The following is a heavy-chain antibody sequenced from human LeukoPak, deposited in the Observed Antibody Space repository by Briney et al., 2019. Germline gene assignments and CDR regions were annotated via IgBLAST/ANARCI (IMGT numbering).Heavy chain of an antibody. CDR1: GLTFSSYG. V-gene: IGHV3-30*02. CDR3: AGLPAYYYDTSGFYFDY. CDR2: IRYEGSKK. Sequence: PGGSLRLSCAASGLTFSSYGMHWVRQAPGKGLEWVAFIRYEGSKKYYADSVKGRFTISREKSKNTLYLQMNSLRAEDTAVYYCAGLPAYYYDTSGFYFDYWGQGTLVTVSS. J-gene: IGHJ4*02. D-gene: IGHD3-22*01.